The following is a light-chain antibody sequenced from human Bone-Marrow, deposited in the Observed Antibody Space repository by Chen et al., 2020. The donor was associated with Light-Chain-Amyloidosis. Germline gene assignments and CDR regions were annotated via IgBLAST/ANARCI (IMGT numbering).Light chain of an antibody. Sequence: SYELTQPPSVSVSPGQTARITCSGNDLPTKYAYWYQQKPGRAPVLVTHRDTEWPSGISERFSGSSSRTTATLTISGVQAEDEADYHCQSADRSGTYEVIFGGGTKLTVL. J-gene: IGLJ2*01. V-gene: IGLV3-25*03. CDR2: RDT. CDR3: QSADRSGTYEVI. CDR1: DLPTKY.